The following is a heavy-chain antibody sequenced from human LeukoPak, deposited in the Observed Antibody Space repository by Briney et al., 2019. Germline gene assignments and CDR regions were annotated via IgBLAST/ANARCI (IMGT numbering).Heavy chain of an antibody. J-gene: IGHJ4*02. CDR3: ARYGARDYYPYDC. CDR2: IYNSGST. V-gene: IGHV4-61*01. D-gene: IGHD4/OR15-4a*01. CDR1: GGSVSSDSYY. Sequence: SETLSLTCTVSGGSVSSDSYYWSWIRQPPGKGLEWIGHIYNSGSTNYNPSLKSRVTISVDTSKNQFSLKLSSVTAADTAVYYCARYGARDYYPYDCWGQGTLVTVSS.